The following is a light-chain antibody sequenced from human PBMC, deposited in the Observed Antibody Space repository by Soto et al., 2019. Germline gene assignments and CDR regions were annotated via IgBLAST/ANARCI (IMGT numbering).Light chain of an antibody. V-gene: IGKV1-5*01. J-gene: IGKJ1*01. CDR2: DAS. CDR1: QNVNIF. Sequence: DIQMTQSPSILSAAVGDRVTISCRASQNVNIFLVWYQQKPGKAPKLLISDASTLESGVPSRFSGSGSGTDFSLTITGLQPDDSATYYCQQYSSYYRPFGQGTRVEIK. CDR3: QQYSSYYRP.